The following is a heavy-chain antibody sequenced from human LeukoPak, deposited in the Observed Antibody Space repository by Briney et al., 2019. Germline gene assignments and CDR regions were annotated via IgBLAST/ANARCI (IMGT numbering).Heavy chain of an antibody. CDR3: ATGIFCATTTCPEYGGYYFFMDV. J-gene: IGHJ6*03. Sequence: ASVKVSCTVSGFTLSEFSMHWVRQAPGKGLEWVGGFAPKDGEAVYAERFRGRVTLTDDRPSNTAYMDLSSLGADDTAVYYCATGIFCATTTCPEYGGYYFFMDVWGEGTTVTV. D-gene: IGHD3-3*02. CDR2: FAPKDGEA. CDR1: GFTLSEFS. V-gene: IGHV1-24*01.